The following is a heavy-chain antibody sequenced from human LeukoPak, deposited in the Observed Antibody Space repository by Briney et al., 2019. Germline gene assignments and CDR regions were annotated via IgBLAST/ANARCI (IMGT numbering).Heavy chain of an antibody. V-gene: IGHV1-8*03. CDR1: GYTFISYD. D-gene: IGHD1-26*01. CDR3: ARSYSGSYWFDY. Sequence: GASVKVSCKASGYTFISYDINWVRQATGQGLELMGWMNPNSGNTGYAQKFQGRVTITRNTSISTAYMELSSLRAEDTAVYYCARSYSGSYWFDYWGQGTLVTVSS. CDR2: MNPNSGNT. J-gene: IGHJ4*02.